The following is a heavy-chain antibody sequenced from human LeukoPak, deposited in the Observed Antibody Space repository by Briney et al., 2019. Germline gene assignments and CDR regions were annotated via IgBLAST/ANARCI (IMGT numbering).Heavy chain of an antibody. Sequence: SGTLSLTCNVSGDSISSRSYYWGWIRQPPGKGLEWIGSIYFSGSAHYNPSLKSRVTLSVDRSKNHFSLEVKSVTAADTAVYFCARLGDLLTGYYFESWGQGTLVIVSS. CDR2: IYFSGSA. D-gene: IGHD3-9*01. CDR3: ARLGDLLTGYYFES. J-gene: IGHJ4*02. CDR1: GDSISSRSYY. V-gene: IGHV4-39*02.